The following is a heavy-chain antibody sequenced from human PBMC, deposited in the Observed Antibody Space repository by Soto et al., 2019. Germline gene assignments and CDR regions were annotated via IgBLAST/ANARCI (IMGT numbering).Heavy chain of an antibody. D-gene: IGHD6-19*01. CDR2: IYYSGST. CDR1: GGSISSGGYY. CDR3: ARVYAVAGNQNFDY. Sequence: PSETLSLTCTVSGGSISSGGYYWSWIRQHPGKGLEWIGYIYYSGSTYYSPSLKSRVTISVDTSKNQFSLKLSSVTAADTAVYYCARVYAVAGNQNFDYWGQGTLVTVSS. J-gene: IGHJ4*02. V-gene: IGHV4-31*03.